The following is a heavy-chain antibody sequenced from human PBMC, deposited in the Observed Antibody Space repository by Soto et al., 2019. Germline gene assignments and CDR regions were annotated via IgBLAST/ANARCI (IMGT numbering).Heavy chain of an antibody. CDR3: LRGNSGYGNFDY. CDR2: IKGDGSET. Sequence: GGSLRLSCAASGFTFSSYWMHWARQAPGKGLVWVSRIKGDGSETNYADSVKGRFTISRDNAKNTLYLQLNSLRAEDTAVYYCLRGNSGYGNFDYWGQGTRVTVSS. V-gene: IGHV3-74*01. D-gene: IGHD5-12*01. J-gene: IGHJ4*02. CDR1: GFTFSSYW.